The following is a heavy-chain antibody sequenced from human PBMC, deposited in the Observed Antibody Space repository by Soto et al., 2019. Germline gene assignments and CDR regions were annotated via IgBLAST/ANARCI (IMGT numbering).Heavy chain of an antibody. CDR3: AHRVLRTVFGLVTTTAIYFDF. J-gene: IGHJ4*02. CDR2: IYGDDDN. CDR1: GFSLTTSGVG. V-gene: IGHV2-5*02. D-gene: IGHD3-3*01. Sequence: QITLNESGPTQVKPRQTLTLTCTFSGFSLTTSGVGVGWIRQSPGTAPEWLALIYGDDDNRYSPSLKSRLTITQDTSKHQVVLTMADLDPADTATYYCAHRVLRTVFGLVTTTAIYFDFWGQGTPVAVSS.